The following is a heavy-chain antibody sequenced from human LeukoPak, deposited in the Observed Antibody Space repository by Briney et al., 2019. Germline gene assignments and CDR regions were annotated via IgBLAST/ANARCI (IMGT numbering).Heavy chain of an antibody. Sequence: SETLSLTCTVSGGSISSYYWSWIRPPPGKGVEWIGYIYFTRSTQYNPSLQSRVTISVDTSKSQFSLKLSSVTAADTAVYYCARVRYSDVLTGYYGDGYFDYWGQGTLVTVSS. CDR1: GGSISSYY. CDR3: ARVRYSDVLTGYYGDGYFDY. V-gene: IGHV4-59*01. J-gene: IGHJ4*02. CDR2: IYFTRST. D-gene: IGHD3-9*01.